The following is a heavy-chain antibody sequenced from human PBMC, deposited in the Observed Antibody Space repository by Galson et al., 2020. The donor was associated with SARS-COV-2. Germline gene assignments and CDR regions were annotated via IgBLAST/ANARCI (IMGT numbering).Heavy chain of an antibody. CDR1: GFTFSSYA. Sequence: GESLKISCAASGFTFSSYAMHWVRQAPGKGLEWVAVISYDGSNKYYADSVKGRFTISRDNSKNTLYLQMNSLRAEDTAVYYCARDSPLLYSRYDYWGQGTLVTVSS. J-gene: IGHJ4*02. V-gene: IGHV3-30*01. D-gene: IGHD5-12*01. CDR3: ARDSPLLYSRYDY. CDR2: ISYDGSNK.